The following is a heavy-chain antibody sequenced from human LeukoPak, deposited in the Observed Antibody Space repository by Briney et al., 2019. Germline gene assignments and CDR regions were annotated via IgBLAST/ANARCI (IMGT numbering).Heavy chain of an antibody. D-gene: IGHD2-15*01. Sequence: GASVKVSCKASGYTFTNHAMHWVRQAPGQGLEWMGWIDAANGNTKYSQKFQGRVTITRDTSASIVYMELSSLRSEDTAVYYCARDQDLDYWGQGTLVTVSS. J-gene: IGHJ4*02. CDR3: ARDQDLDY. CDR2: IDAANGNT. V-gene: IGHV1-3*01. CDR1: GYTFTNHA.